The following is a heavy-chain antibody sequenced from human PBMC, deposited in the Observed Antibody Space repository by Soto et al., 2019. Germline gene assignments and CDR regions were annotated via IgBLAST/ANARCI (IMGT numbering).Heavy chain of an antibody. CDR3: AHSLRSGWYIRRLWWFDP. V-gene: IGHV2-5*02. D-gene: IGHD6-19*01. CDR2: IYWDDDK. CDR1: GFSLSTSGVG. J-gene: IGHJ5*02. Sequence: QITLKVSGPTLVKPTQTLTLTCTFSGFSLSTSGVGVGWIRQPPGKALEWLALIYWDDDKRYSPPLKSRLTITMVTTTNRVGLTFTNMDPVDTATYYCAHSLRSGWYIRRLWWFDPRGQGTLVTVSS.